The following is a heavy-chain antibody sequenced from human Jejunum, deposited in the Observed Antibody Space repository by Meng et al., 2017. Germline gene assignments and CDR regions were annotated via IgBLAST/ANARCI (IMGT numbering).Heavy chain of an antibody. D-gene: IGHD1/OR15-1a*01. Sequence: VQVGGWGPVMVRPSGARSLSCAASGGPVSTTDWWSWVRQPPGKGLEWIGEISRSGRANYNPSLKGRVTISLDRSMNLFSLKLDSVTAADAAVYYCARDPRTNWASRFFDNWGQGTLVTVSS. CDR3: ARDPRTNWASRFFDN. CDR2: ISRSGRA. CDR1: GGPVSTTDW. J-gene: IGHJ4*02. V-gene: IGHV4-4*02.